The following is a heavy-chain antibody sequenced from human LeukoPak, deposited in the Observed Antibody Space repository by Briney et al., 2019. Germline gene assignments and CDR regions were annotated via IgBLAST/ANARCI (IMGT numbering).Heavy chain of an antibody. V-gene: IGHV3-48*03. D-gene: IGHD2-2*01. CDR2: ISSSGSTI. CDR3: AKDNCSSTSCYSKYMDV. Sequence: PGGSLRLSCAASGFTFSSYEMNWVRQAPGKGLEWVSYISSSGSTIYYADSVKGRFTISRDNAKNSLYLQMNSLRAEDTALYYCAKDNCSSTSCYSKYMDVWGKGTTVTISS. CDR1: GFTFSSYE. J-gene: IGHJ6*03.